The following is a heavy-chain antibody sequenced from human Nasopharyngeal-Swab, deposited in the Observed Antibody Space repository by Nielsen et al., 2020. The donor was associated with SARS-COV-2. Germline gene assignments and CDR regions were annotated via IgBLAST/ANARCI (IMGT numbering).Heavy chain of an antibody. Sequence: GESLKISCASSGFTFSSYWMSWVRQAPGKGLEWVANIKQVGSEKYYVDSVKGRFTISRDNAKNALYLQMNSLRAEDTAVYYCARDRVSNYENYYYYGMDVWGQGTTVTVSS. CDR1: GFTFSSYW. D-gene: IGHD4-11*01. CDR2: IKQVGSEK. V-gene: IGHV3-7*01. CDR3: ARDRVSNYENYYYYGMDV. J-gene: IGHJ6*02.